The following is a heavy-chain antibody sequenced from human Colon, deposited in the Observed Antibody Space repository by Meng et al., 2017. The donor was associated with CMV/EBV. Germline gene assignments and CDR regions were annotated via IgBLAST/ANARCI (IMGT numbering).Heavy chain of an antibody. CDR3: ASLSGGDFDY. CDR1: GYIITGYF. Sequence: VLLVQSGGWVQLPRASVNVSCQASGYIITGYFMSRVRQAPGQGLEWLGVINPITGGTNYAQKFQGRVTMTRDTSMNTAYMELSRLRSDDTAVYYCASLSGGDFDYWGQGTLVTVSS. CDR2: INPITGGT. V-gene: IGHV1-2*02. J-gene: IGHJ4*02. D-gene: IGHD1-26*01.